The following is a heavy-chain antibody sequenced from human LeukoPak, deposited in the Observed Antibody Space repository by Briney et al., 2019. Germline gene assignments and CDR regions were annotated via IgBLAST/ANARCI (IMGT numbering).Heavy chain of an antibody. Sequence: GGSLRLSCAASGFTFSSYAMHWVRQAPGKGLEWVAVISYDGSNKYYADSVKGRFTISRDNSKNTLYLQMNSLRAEDTAVYYCAKGKAAAGLYYFDYWGQGTLVTVSP. CDR1: GFTFSSYA. CDR2: ISYDGSNK. V-gene: IGHV3-30*04. J-gene: IGHJ4*02. D-gene: IGHD6-13*01. CDR3: AKGKAAAGLYYFDY.